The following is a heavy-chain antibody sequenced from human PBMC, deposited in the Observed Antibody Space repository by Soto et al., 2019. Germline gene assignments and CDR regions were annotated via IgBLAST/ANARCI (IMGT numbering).Heavy chain of an antibody. D-gene: IGHD2-15*01. CDR3: VRTSLVVAAATREDY. V-gene: IGHV3-74*01. CDR1: GFTFSSYW. Sequence: EVQLVESGGGLVQPGGSLRLSCAASGFTFSSYWMHWVRQAPGKGLVWVSRINSDGSSTSYADSVKGRFTITRANAKNPLYLQMNSLRAEETAVYYCVRTSLVVAAATREDYWGQGTLVTVSS. CDR2: INSDGSST. J-gene: IGHJ4*02.